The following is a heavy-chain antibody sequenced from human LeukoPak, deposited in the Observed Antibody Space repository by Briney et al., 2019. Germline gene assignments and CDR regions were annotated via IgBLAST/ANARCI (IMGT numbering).Heavy chain of an antibody. CDR2: ISGSGGST. CDR1: GITFSSYA. D-gene: IGHD3-3*01. J-gene: IGHJ4*02. CDR3: AKYFQHEWFYFDY. Sequence: GGSLRLSCAASGITFSSYAMSWVRQAPGKGLEWVSGISGSGGSTYYADSVKGRFTISRDNSKNTLYLQMNSLRAEDTAVYYCAKYFQHEWFYFDYWGQGTLVTVSS. V-gene: IGHV3-23*01.